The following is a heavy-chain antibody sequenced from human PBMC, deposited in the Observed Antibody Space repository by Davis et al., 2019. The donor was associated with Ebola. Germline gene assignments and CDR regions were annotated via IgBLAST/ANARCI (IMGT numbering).Heavy chain of an antibody. CDR3: ARDEFIFGVVIIARGMDV. J-gene: IGHJ6*02. D-gene: IGHD3-3*02. Sequence: GESLKISCAASGFTFSSYSMNWVRQAPGKGLEWVSYISASSSTIYYADSVRGRFTISRDNAKNSLYLQMNSLRDEDTAVYYCARDEFIFGVVIIARGMDVWGQGTTVSVSS. CDR1: GFTFSSYS. CDR2: ISASSSTI. V-gene: IGHV3-48*02.